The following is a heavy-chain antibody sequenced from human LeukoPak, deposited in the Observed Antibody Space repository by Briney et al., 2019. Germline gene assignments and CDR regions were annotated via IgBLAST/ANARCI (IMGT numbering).Heavy chain of an antibody. CDR3: VREARGYHYTYFDY. D-gene: IGHD5-18*01. Sequence: GGSLRLSCTASGFTLGSHDMHWVRQIPGQGLEWVAAASSGFHAFFADCVQGRFTVSREDARNSLYLQMNSLRAGDTAVYYCVREARGYHYTYFDYWGQGTLVTVSS. CDR2: ASSGFHA. CDR1: GFTLGSHD. V-gene: IGHV3-13*01. J-gene: IGHJ4*02.